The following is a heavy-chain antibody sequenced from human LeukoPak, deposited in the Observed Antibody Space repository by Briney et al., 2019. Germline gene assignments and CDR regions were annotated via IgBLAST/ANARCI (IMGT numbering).Heavy chain of an antibody. D-gene: IGHD2-2*01. CDR1: GGTFSSYA. V-gene: IGHV1-69*13. CDR2: IIPIFGTA. CDR3: ARETKYQLFPFDP. J-gene: IGHJ5*02. Sequence: ASVKVSCKASGGTFSSYAIGWVRQAPGQGLEWMGGIIPIFGTANYAQKFQGRVTITADESTSTAYMELSSLRSEDTAVYYCARETKYQLFPFDPWGQGTLVTVSS.